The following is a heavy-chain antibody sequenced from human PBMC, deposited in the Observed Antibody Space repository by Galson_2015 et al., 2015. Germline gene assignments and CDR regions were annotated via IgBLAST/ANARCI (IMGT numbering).Heavy chain of an antibody. Sequence: LRLSCAASGFTFSSYAMHWVRQAPGKGLEWVAVISYDGSNKYYADSVKGRFTISRDNSKNTLYLQMNSLRAEDTAVYYCARDRTVGATGYFDYWGQGTLVTVSS. V-gene: IGHV3-30-3*01. CDR1: GFTFSSYA. D-gene: IGHD1-26*01. J-gene: IGHJ4*02. CDR2: ISYDGSNK. CDR3: ARDRTVGATGYFDY.